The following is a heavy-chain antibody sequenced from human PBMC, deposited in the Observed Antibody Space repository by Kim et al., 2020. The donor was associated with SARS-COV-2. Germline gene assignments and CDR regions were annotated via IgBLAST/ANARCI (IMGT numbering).Heavy chain of an antibody. CDR2: IYYSGST. D-gene: IGHD1-7*01. CDR1: GGSVSSGSYY. V-gene: IGHV4-61*01. Sequence: SETLSLTCTVSGGSVSSGSYYWSWIRQPPGKGLEWIGYIYYSGSTNYNPSLKSRVTISVDTSKNQFSLKLSSVTAADTAVYYCARDIPDTPPGWNYVIRIFDPWGQGTLVTVSS. CDR3: ARDIPDTPPGWNYVIRIFDP. J-gene: IGHJ5*02.